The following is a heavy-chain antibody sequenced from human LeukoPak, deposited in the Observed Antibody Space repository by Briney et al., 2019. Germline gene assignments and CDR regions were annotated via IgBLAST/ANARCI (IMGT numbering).Heavy chain of an antibody. J-gene: IGHJ3*02. CDR1: GYTFTSYD. CDR2: MNPNSGNT. V-gene: IGHV1-8*03. CDR3: ASSQTGDAFDI. Sequence: ASVKVSCKASGYTFTSYDINWVRQATGQGLEWMGWMNPNSGNTGYAQKFQGRVTITRNTSISTAYMELSSLRSEDAAVYYCASSQTGDAFDIWGQGTMVTVSS.